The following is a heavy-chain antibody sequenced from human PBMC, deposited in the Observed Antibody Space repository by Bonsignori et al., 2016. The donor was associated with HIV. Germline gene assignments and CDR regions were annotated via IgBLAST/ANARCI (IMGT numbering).Heavy chain of an antibody. Sequence: PGKGLEWIGYIYYSGSTNYNPSLKSRVTISVDTSKNQFSLKLSSVTAADTAVYYCASSPGIMAAAGVIYFDYWGQGTLVTVSS. D-gene: IGHD6-13*01. CDR3: ASSPGIMAAAGVIYFDY. J-gene: IGHJ4*02. V-gene: IGHV4-59*13. CDR2: IYYSGST.